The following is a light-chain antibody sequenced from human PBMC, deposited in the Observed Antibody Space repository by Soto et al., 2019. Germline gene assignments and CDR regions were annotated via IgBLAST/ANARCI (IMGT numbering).Light chain of an antibody. J-gene: IGLJ2*01. CDR1: SSDVGTYNS. V-gene: IGLV2-23*03. CDR3: CSYAGSTTFV. CDR2: EGS. Sequence: QYALTQPASVSGSPGQSISISCTGTSSDVGTYNSVSWYQQHPGKAPKLMIYEGSKRPSGVSNRFSGSKSGNTASLTISGLQAEDEADYYCCSYAGSTTFVFGGGTKLTVL.